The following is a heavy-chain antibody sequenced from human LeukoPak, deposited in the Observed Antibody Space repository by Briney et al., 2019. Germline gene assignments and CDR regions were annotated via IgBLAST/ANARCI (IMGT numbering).Heavy chain of an antibody. D-gene: IGHD6-19*01. J-gene: IGHJ4*02. CDR1: GFTFSSYS. CDR3: AKDLSSGWYFGHDY. V-gene: IGHV3-21*01. CDR2: ISSSSSYI. Sequence: GGSLRLSCAASGFTFSSYSMNWVRQAPGKGLEWVSSISSSSSYIYYADSVKGRFTISRDNAKNSLYLQMNSLRAEDTAVYYCAKDLSSGWYFGHDYWGQGTLVTVSS.